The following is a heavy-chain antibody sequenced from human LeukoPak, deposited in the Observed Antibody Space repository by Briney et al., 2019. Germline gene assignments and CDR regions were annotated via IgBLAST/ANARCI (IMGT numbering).Heavy chain of an antibody. CDR3: AKDRGYSYGRDAFDI. Sequence: GRSLRLSCAASGFTFDDYAMHWVRQAPGKGLEWVSGISWNSGSIGCADSVKGRFTISRDNAKNSLYLQMNSLRAEDTALYYCAKDRGYSYGRDAFDIWGQGTMVTVSS. V-gene: IGHV3-9*01. CDR1: GFTFDDYA. D-gene: IGHD5-18*01. CDR2: ISWNSGSI. J-gene: IGHJ3*02.